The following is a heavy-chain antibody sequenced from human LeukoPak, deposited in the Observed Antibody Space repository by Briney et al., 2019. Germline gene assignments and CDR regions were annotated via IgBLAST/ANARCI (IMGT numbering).Heavy chain of an antibody. V-gene: IGHV4-34*01. D-gene: IGHD3-10*01. J-gene: IGHJ3*02. CDR2: INHSGST. Sequence: SETLSLTCAVYGGSFSGYYWSWIRQPPGKGLEWIGEINHSGSTNYNPSLKSRVTISVDTSKNQFSLKLSSVTAADTAVYYCVGSGEYPNAFDIWGQGTMVTVSS. CDR3: VGSGEYPNAFDI. CDR1: GGSFSGYY.